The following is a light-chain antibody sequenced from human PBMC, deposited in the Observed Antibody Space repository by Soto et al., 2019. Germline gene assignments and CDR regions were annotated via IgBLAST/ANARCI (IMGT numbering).Light chain of an antibody. Sequence: DIVMTQSPDFLAVSLGERATITCKSSQSVLYRSSNKSYLAWYQQRPGQPPTLLLNWASTRESGVPDRFIGSGSETDFTLTITSLQAGDEAIYHCQQYYNTPYTFGQGTTLEIK. J-gene: IGKJ2*01. V-gene: IGKV4-1*01. CDR1: QSVLYRSSNKSY. CDR2: WAS. CDR3: QQYYNTPYT.